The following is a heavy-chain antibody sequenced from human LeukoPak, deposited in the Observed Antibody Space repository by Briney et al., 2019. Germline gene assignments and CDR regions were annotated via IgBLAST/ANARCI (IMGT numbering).Heavy chain of an antibody. CDR2: INHSGST. CDR1: GGSISSSSYY. CDR3: ARESVSQDGLFDL. D-gene: IGHD5-24*01. Sequence: PSETLSLTCTVSGGSISSSSYYWGWIRQTPGKGLEWIGEINHSGSTNYNPSLKSRVTISVDTSKNQFSLKLSSVTAADTAVYYCARESVSQDGLFDLWGQGTMVTVSS. V-gene: IGHV4-39*07. J-gene: IGHJ3*01.